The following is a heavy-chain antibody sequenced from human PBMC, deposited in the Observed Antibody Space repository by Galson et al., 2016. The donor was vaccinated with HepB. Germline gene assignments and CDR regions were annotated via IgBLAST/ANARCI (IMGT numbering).Heavy chain of an antibody. V-gene: IGHV3-21*01. Sequence: SLRLSCAASGFTFSSHAMNWVRQAPGKGLEWVSYISSSSSYIYYADAVKGRFIISRDNAKKSLYLQMNSLRDEDTAVYYCARDAGSGYYARDAFDIWGQGTMVTVSS. J-gene: IGHJ3*02. CDR1: GFTFSSHA. CDR3: ARDAGSGYYARDAFDI. CDR2: ISSSSSYI. D-gene: IGHD3-3*01.